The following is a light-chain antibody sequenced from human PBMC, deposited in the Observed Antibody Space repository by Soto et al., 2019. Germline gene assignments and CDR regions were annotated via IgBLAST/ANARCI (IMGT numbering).Light chain of an antibody. V-gene: IGKV3-20*01. Sequence: EIVLTQSPGTLSLSPGERATVSCRASQSVSSPYLAWYQHKPGQAPRLLISGASNRAAGIPDRFSGSGSGTDFTLTISRLEPEDFAVYYCQQYDNSFTFGGGTKVDIK. J-gene: IGKJ4*01. CDR3: QQYDNSFT. CDR1: QSVSSPY. CDR2: GAS.